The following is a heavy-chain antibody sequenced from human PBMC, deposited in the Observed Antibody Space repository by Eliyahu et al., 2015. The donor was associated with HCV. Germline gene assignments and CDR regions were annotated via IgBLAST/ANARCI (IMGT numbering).Heavy chain of an antibody. CDR2: IYYSGST. Sequence: QVXLQESXPGLLEPSQXLSLTCXVSGGSITSDDYYWSWXRXTPGKGLEWIGFIYYSGSTYYNPCLKSRVTISIDTSKNQFSLKLSSVTAADTAVYYCAGERRRSGYYFGAYDFWGQGTLVTVSS. D-gene: IGHD3-22*01. J-gene: IGHJ4*02. V-gene: IGHV4-30-4*08. CDR3: AGERRRSGYYFGAYDF. CDR1: GGSITSDDYY.